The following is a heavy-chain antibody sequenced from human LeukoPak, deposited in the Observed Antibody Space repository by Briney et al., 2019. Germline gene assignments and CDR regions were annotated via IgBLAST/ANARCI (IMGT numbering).Heavy chain of an antibody. CDR3: AGHHPRNTVDF. D-gene: IGHD2-8*02. J-gene: IGHJ4*02. CDR1: GGSFSDYY. CDR2: INHSGSI. V-gene: IGHV4-34*01. Sequence: SETLSLTCAVYGGSFSDYYWSWIRQTPGKGLEWIGEINHSGSINYNPSLKSRVTISVDTSKNQFSLKLSSVTAADTAVYYCAGHHPRNTVDFWGQGTLVTVSS.